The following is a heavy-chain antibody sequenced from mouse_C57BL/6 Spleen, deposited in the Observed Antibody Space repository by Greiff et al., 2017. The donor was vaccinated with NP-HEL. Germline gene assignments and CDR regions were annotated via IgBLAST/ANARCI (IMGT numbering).Heavy chain of an antibody. CDR1: GFSLTSYG. CDR2: IWRGGSA. V-gene: IGHV2-5*01. D-gene: IGHD2-14*01. J-gene: IGHJ3*01. CDR3: AKGNRDWFAY. Sequence: VKLMESGPGLVQPSPSLSISCTASGFSLTSYGVHWVRQSPGKGLEWLGVIWRGGSADCNAAFMSRLSITKDNSKSQVFHKMDSLQAEDTVIYYCAKGNRDWFAYWGQGTLVTVSA.